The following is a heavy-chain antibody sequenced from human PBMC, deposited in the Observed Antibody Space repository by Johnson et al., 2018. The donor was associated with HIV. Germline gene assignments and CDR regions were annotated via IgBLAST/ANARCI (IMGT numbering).Heavy chain of an antibody. CDR1: GFTFSSYA. V-gene: IGHV3-13*01. D-gene: IGHD3-22*01. CDR2: IGTTDDT. Sequence: VQLVESGGGVVQPGRSLRLSCAASGFTFSSYAMHWVRQAPGKGLEWVAAIGTTDDTYYPDSVKGRFTISREDARDSLYLQMNSLRPEDTALYYCASPQSGVEPDYYDSSGYFRNDALDFWGQGTMVTVSS. CDR3: ASPQSGVEPDYYDSSGYFRNDALDF. J-gene: IGHJ3*01.